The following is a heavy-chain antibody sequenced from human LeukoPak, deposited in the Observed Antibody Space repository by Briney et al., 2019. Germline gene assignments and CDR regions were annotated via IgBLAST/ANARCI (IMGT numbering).Heavy chain of an antibody. CDR3: ARDIYDFWSGYYTRYYYGMDV. Sequence: GGSLRLSCAASGFTFSSYSMNWVRQAPGKGLEWVSSISSSSYIYYADSVKGRFTISRDNAKNSLYLQMNSLRAEDTAVYYCARDIYDFWSGYYTRYYYGMDVSGQGTTVTVSS. J-gene: IGHJ6*02. CDR1: GFTFSSYS. D-gene: IGHD3-3*01. V-gene: IGHV3-21*01. CDR2: ISSSSYI.